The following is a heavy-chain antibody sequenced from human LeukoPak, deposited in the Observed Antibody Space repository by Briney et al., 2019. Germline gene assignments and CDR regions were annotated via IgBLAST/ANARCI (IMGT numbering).Heavy chain of an antibody. J-gene: IGHJ3*02. Sequence: SETLSLTCTVSGGSISSYYWSWIRQPPGKGLEWIGYIYYSGNTNYNPSLKSRVTISVDTSKNQFSLKLSSVTAADTAVYYCAREPYSSGSDAFDIWGQGTMVTVSS. D-gene: IGHD6-19*01. CDR2: IYYSGNT. CDR1: GGSISSYY. CDR3: AREPYSSGSDAFDI. V-gene: IGHV4-59*12.